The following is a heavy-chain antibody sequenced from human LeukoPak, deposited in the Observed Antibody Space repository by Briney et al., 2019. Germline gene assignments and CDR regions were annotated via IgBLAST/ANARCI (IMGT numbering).Heavy chain of an antibody. V-gene: IGHV3-7*03. CDR3: ARHPNYYDSSGYYKGFDY. CDR2: IKQDGSEK. J-gene: IGHJ4*02. CDR1: GFTFTSYW. Sequence: GGTLRLSCAASGFTFTSYWMSWVRQAPGKGLEWVASIKQDGSEKYYVDSVKGRFTISRDNAKNSLNLQMNSLRAEDTAVYYCARHPNYYDSSGYYKGFDYWGQGTLVTVSS. D-gene: IGHD3-22*01.